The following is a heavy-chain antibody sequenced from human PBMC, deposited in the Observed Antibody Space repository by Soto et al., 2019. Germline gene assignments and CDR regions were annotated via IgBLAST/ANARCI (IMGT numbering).Heavy chain of an antibody. V-gene: IGHV4-59*01. CDR1: GGSISSYY. D-gene: IGHD1-1*01. J-gene: IGHJ4*02. CDR2: IYYSGST. Sequence: SETLSLTCTVSGGSISSYYWSWIRQPPGKGLEWIGYIYYSGSTNYNPSLKSRVTISVDTSKNQFSLKLSSVTAADTALYYCAKDRPRRTSGYFFDYWGQGTPVTV. CDR3: AKDRPRRTSGYFFDY.